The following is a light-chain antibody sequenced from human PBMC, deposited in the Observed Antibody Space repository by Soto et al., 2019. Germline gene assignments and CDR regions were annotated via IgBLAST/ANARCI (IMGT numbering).Light chain of an antibody. CDR1: QSVNSN. CDR2: VAS. V-gene: IGKV3-15*01. Sequence: EIVMTQSPVTLSVSPGDRANLSCRASQSVNSNLAWYQQKPGQTPTLLIYVASTRATGIPARFSGSGSGTEFTLTISSLQSEDFAVYYCQQYNVWPLTFGGGNKVEFK. CDR3: QQYNVWPLT. J-gene: IGKJ4*01.